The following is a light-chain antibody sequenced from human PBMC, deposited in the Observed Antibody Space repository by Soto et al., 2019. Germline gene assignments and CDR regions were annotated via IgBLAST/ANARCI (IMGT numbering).Light chain of an antibody. CDR1: QSVSSY. J-gene: IGKJ5*01. CDR2: DAS. CDR3: QQRSNWPIT. V-gene: IGKV3-11*01. Sequence: DIVLTQSPATLSLSPGERATLSCRASQSVSSYLAWYQQKPGRAPRLLIYDASNRATGIPARFSGRGSGTDCTLSISSLEPEDVAVYYCQQRSNWPITLGQGTRLEIK.